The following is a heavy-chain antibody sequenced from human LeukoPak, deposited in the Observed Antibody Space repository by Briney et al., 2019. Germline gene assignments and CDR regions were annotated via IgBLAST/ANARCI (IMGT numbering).Heavy chain of an antibody. J-gene: IGHJ4*02. CDR2: IIPILGIA. Sequence: SVKVSCKASGGTFSSYAISWVRQAPGQGLEWMGRIIPILGIANYAQKFQGRVTITADKSTSTAYMELSSLRSEDTAVYYCARSLAGMATILAYWGQGTLVTVSS. V-gene: IGHV1-69*04. CDR3: ARSLAGMATILAY. CDR1: GGTFSSYA. D-gene: IGHD5-12*01.